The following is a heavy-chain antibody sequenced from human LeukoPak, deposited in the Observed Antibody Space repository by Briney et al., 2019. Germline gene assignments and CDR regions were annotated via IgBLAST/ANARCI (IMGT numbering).Heavy chain of an antibody. CDR3: ARMYYDFWSGYYNYYYYMDV. CDR2: TYYRAKRYN. D-gene: IGHD3-3*01. J-gene: IGHJ6*03. V-gene: IGHV6-1*01. CDR1: GDSVSSNSAA. Sequence: SQTLSLTCAISGDSVSSNSAAWIWMRQSPSRGLEGLGRTYYRAKRYNDYAVSVKSRITINPYTYKNQFSLQLNSVPPEDTAVYYCARMYYDFWSGYYNYYYYMDVWGKGTTVTVSS.